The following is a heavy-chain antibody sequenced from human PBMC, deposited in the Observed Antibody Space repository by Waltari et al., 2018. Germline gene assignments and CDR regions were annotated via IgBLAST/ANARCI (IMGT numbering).Heavy chain of an antibody. CDR3: ARDDADSSNFGGF. Sequence: QLVQSGAEVKKPGASVKVSCKASGYIFSNYGITWVRKAPGQGLEWMGWIYPYHCNTKYEQSLQGRVTLTTDTSTTTAYMEIRSLRSDDTAIYYCARDDADSSNFGGFWGQGTLVTVSS. D-gene: IGHD6-13*01. CDR2: IYPYHCNT. CDR1: GYIFSNYG. J-gene: IGHJ4*02. V-gene: IGHV1-18*01.